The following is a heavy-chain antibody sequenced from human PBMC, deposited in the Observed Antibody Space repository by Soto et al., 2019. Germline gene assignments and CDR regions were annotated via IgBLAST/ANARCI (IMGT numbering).Heavy chain of an antibody. Sequence: SVTLSLTCTVSGYSILSSSYYWGCFRQPPGKGLEWIGSIYYSGSTYYNPSLKSRVTISVDTSKNQFSLKLSSVTAADTAVYYCARHTPAISISDHWGQGTLVTVS. J-gene: IGHJ4*02. D-gene: IGHD2-15*01. V-gene: IGHV4-39*01. CDR3: ARHTPAISISDH. CDR2: IYYSGST. CDR1: GYSILSSSYY.